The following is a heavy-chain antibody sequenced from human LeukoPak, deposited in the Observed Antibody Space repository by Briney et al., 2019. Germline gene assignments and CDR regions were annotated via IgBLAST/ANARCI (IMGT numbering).Heavy chain of an antibody. J-gene: IGHJ3*02. D-gene: IGHD2-2*01. CDR2: IRYDGSNK. CDR3: AKDQFVVVPATDAFDI. V-gene: IGHV3-30*02. CDR1: GFTFSSYG. Sequence: PGGSLRLSCAASGFTFSSYGMHWVRQAPGKGLEWVAYIRYDGSNKYYADSGKGRFTIYRDNSKNTLYLQMNSLRAEDTAVYYSAKDQFVVVPATDAFDICGQGTMVTVSS.